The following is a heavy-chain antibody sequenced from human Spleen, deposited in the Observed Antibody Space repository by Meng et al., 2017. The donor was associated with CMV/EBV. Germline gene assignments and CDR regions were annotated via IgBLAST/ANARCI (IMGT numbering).Heavy chain of an antibody. D-gene: IGHD4-11*01. V-gene: IGHV4-34*01. CDR3: ARGPYSNPFDY. CDR2: INHSGST. CDR1: GGSFSGYY. J-gene: IGHJ4*02. Sequence: QVQTQQWGAGLLKPSETLSLTCAVYGGSFSGYYWSWIRQPPGKGLEWIGEINHSGSTNYNPSLKSRVTISVDTSKNQFSLKLSSVTAADTAVYYCARGPYSNPFDYWGQGTLVTVSS.